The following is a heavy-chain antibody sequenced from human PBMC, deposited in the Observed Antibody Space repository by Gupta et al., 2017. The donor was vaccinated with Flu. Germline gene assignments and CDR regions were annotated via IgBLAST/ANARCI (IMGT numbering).Heavy chain of an antibody. Sequence: EVQLVESGGGWVKPGGSLGLSCAASGFTFRDAWMRWVRQAPGKGLEWVGRIKIKTDDGTTDYAAPVKGRFTISRDDSTNTLYLQMSSLKTEDTAVYYCSTAGPKGYWGQGTLVSVSS. D-gene: IGHD3-10*01. CDR2: IKIKTDDGTT. CDR1: GFTFRDAW. J-gene: IGHJ4*02. V-gene: IGHV3-15*01. CDR3: STAGPKGY.